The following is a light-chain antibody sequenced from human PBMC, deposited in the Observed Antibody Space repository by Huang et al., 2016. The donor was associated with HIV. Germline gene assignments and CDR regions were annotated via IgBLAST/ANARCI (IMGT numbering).Light chain of an antibody. CDR3: HHYSNWPPTWT. CDR1: QSVAKH. Sequence: EIVMTQSPATLSVSPGERATLSCRASQSVAKHFAWYQQKPGKAPRLLIYGASTRDTGIPARFSGSGSGTEFALTISSLQSEDFAVYYCHHYSNWPPTWTFGQGTKVEIK. J-gene: IGKJ1*01. CDR2: GAS. V-gene: IGKV3-15*01.